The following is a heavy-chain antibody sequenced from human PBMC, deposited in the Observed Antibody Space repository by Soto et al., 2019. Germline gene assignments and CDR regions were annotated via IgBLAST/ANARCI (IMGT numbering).Heavy chain of an antibody. Sequence: PGGSLRLSCAASGFTFSSYGMHWVRQAPGKGLEWVAVIWYDGSNKYYADSVKGRFTISRDNSKNTLYLQMNSLRAEDTAVYYCARVLPVWHGGYSYGSFDYWGQGTLVTVSS. J-gene: IGHJ4*02. D-gene: IGHD5-18*01. CDR1: GFTFSSYG. CDR3: ARVLPVWHGGYSYGSFDY. V-gene: IGHV3-33*01. CDR2: IWYDGSNK.